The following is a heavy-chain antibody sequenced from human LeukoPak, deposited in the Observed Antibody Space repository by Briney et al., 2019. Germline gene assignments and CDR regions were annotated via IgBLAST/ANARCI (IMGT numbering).Heavy chain of an antibody. D-gene: IGHD1-26*01. Sequence: PGGSLRLSCAASGFTFSSYGMHWVRQAPGKGLEWVAVIPYDGSNKYYADSVKGRFTISRDNSKNTLYLQMNSLRAEDTAVYYCAKDPGGGSDYYYYHMDVWGKGTTVTVSS. V-gene: IGHV3-30*18. CDR1: GFTFSSYG. CDR3: AKDPGGGSDYYYYHMDV. CDR2: IPYDGSNK. J-gene: IGHJ6*03.